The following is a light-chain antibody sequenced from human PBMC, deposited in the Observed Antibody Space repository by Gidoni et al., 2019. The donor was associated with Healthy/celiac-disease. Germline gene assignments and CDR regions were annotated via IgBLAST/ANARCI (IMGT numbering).Light chain of an antibody. CDR3: AAWDDSLNAFYV. Sequence: HSVLTQPPSASGTPGQRVTISCSGSSSNIGSNTVNWYQQLPGTAPKLLIYSNNQRPSGVPDRFSGSKSGTSASLAISGLQSEDEADYYCAAWDDSLNAFYVFGTGTKVTV. V-gene: IGLV1-44*01. CDR2: SNN. CDR1: SSNIGSNT. J-gene: IGLJ1*01.